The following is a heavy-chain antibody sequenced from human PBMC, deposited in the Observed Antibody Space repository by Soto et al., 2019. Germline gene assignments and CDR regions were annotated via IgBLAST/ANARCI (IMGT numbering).Heavy chain of an antibody. CDR2: INVANGDT. V-gene: IGHV1-3*01. CDR1: GYTCTAYP. D-gene: IGHD3-10*01. J-gene: IGHJ4*02. Sequence: QVQLVQSGAEVKKPGASVKVSCKASGYTCTAYPMHWVRQAPGQRLEWMGWINVANGDTGYSQKFQGRVTVTRDTSASTVYMEVSSLTSEDTAVYYCARKDYYGAGIYYFDHWGQGTLVTVSS. CDR3: ARKDYYGAGIYYFDH.